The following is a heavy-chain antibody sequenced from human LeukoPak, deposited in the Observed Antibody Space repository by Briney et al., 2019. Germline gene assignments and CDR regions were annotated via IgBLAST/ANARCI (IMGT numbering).Heavy chain of an antibody. J-gene: IGHJ4*02. D-gene: IGHD3-10*01. Sequence: GGSLRLSCAASGFTFSGFSMSWVRQSPTKGLEWVANIKQDGGEKYYADSVKGRFTISRDNAKNSLSLQMNNLRVEDTAVYYCARAGSHWHYVYWGQGTVVTVSS. CDR3: ARAGSHWHYVY. CDR1: GFTFSGFS. CDR2: IKQDGGEK. V-gene: IGHV3-7*01.